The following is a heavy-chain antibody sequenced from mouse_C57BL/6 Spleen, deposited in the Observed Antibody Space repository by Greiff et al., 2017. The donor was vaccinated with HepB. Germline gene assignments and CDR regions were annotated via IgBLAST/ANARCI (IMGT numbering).Heavy chain of an antibody. V-gene: IGHV1-72*01. CDR2: IDPNSGGT. CDR3: ARDTTFLYFDY. J-gene: IGHJ2*01. CDR1: GYTFTSYW. Sequence: QVQLKQPGAELVKPGASVKLSCKASGYTFTSYWMHWVKQRPGRGLEWIGRIDPNSGGTKYNEKFKSKATLTVDKPSSTAYMQLSSLTSEDSAVYYCARDTTFLYFDYWGQGTTLTVSS. D-gene: IGHD2-12*01.